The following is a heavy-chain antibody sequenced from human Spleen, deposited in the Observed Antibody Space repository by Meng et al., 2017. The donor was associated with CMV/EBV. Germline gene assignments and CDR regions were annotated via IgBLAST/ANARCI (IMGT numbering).Heavy chain of an antibody. CDR2: ISSSSNTI. D-gene: IGHD1-26*01. J-gene: IGHJ3*02. CDR3: ASSGSYRHDAFDI. CDR1: GFSFSTYN. V-gene: IGHV3-48*04. Sequence: GESLKISCAASGFSFSTYNMNWVRQAPGKGLEWISYISSSSNTIYYADSVKGRFTISRDNAKNSLYLQMNSLRAEDTALYYCASSGSYRHDAFDIWGQGTMVTVSS.